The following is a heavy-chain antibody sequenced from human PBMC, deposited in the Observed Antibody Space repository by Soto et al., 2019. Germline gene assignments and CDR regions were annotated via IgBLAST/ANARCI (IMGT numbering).Heavy chain of an antibody. V-gene: IGHV3-49*05. D-gene: IGHD4-17*01. CDR2: LRSKAYGGTT. CDR1: GFTFGVYA. Sequence: EVQLVESGGGLVKPGGSLRLSCTASGFTFGVYAMSWFPQAPGKGLEWVGFLRSKAYGGTTEYAASVKGRFTISRDDSKSIAYLQMNSLKAEDTAVYYCTMDYGDVAGYWGQGTLVTVSS. J-gene: IGHJ4*02. CDR3: TMDYGDVAGY.